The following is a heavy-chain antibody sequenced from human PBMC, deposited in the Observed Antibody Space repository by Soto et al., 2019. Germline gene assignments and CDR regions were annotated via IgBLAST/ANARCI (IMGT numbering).Heavy chain of an antibody. CDR1: GGTFSSYA. V-gene: IGHV1-69*13. D-gene: IGHD2-15*01. CDR2: IIPIFGTA. J-gene: IGHJ5*02. Sequence: SVKVSCKASGGTFSSYAISWVRQAPGQGLEWMGGIIPIFGTANYAQKFQGRVTITADESTSTAYMELSSLRSEDTAVYYCARGGSLGYCSGGSCIESRNWFDPWG. CDR3: ARGGSLGYCSGGSCIESRNWFDP.